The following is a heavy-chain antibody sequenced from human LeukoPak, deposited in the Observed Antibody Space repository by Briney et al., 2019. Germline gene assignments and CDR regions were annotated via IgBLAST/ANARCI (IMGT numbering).Heavy chain of an antibody. CDR3: ARRSYSHGYSDYFDY. D-gene: IGHD5-18*01. CDR1: GGSISSYY. Sequence: SETLSLTCTVSGGSISSYYWSWIRHPPEEGLEWIGYIYYSGSTNYNPSLKSRVTISIDTSKNRFSLKLSSVTAADTAVYYCARRSYSHGYSDYFDYWGQGTLVTVSS. J-gene: IGHJ4*02. CDR2: IYYSGST. V-gene: IGHV4-59*08.